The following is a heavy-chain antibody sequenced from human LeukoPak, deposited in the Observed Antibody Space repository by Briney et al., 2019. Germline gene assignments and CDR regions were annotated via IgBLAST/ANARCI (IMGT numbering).Heavy chain of an antibody. CDR1: GFTFSNYG. CDR2: MWYDGSNN. Sequence: PGGSLRLSCAASGFTFSNYGMHWVRQAPGKGLEWVAVMWYDGSNNYYADSVKGRFTISRDNSKNTVYLQMNSLRAEDTAVYYCARERHYYDSSGYRDYWGQGTLVTVSS. J-gene: IGHJ4*02. D-gene: IGHD3-22*01. V-gene: IGHV3-33*01. CDR3: ARERHYYDSSGYRDY.